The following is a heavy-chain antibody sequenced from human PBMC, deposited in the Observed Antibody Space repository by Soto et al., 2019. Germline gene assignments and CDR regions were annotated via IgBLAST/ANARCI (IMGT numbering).Heavy chain of an antibody. CDR3: ARRGYYDSSGSPQGPFDY. CDR2: IIPIFGTA. Sequence: SVKVSCKASGGTFSSYAISWVRQAPGQGLEWMGGIIPIFGTANYAQKFQGRVTITADESTSTAYMELSSLRSEDTAVYYCARRGYYDSSGSPQGPFDYWGQGTLVTVSS. J-gene: IGHJ4*02. D-gene: IGHD3-22*01. V-gene: IGHV1-69*13. CDR1: GGTFSSYA.